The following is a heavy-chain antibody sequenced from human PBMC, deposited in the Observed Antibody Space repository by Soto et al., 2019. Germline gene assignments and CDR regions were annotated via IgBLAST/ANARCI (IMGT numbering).Heavy chain of an antibody. CDR1: GGSISSYY. CDR2: IYYSGST. Sequence: QVQLQESGPGLVKPSETLSLTCTVSGGSISSYYWSWIRQPPGKGLEWIGYIYYSGSTNYNPSLKSPITISLDTSKNQFSLKLSSVTAADTAVYYCARGRNYDILTPHPTRDYWGQGTLVTVSS. V-gene: IGHV4-59*08. D-gene: IGHD3-9*01. J-gene: IGHJ4*02. CDR3: ARGRNYDILTPHPTRDY.